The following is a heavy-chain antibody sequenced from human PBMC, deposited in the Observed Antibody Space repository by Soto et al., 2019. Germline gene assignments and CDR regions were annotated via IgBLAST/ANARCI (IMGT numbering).Heavy chain of an antibody. CDR3: AKDSPFSGTGRLAFDY. V-gene: IGHV3-23*01. Sequence: EVQLLESGGALVQPGGSLRLSCAASGFTFSGYAMTWVRQAPGKGLEWVSSTGGSGVATCYADSVTGRFTISRDNSKNTLYLQMDSLRAEDTAVYYCAKDSPFSGTGRLAFDYWGQGTLVTVSS. J-gene: IGHJ4*02. CDR2: TGGSGVAT. CDR1: GFTFSGYA. D-gene: IGHD3-10*01.